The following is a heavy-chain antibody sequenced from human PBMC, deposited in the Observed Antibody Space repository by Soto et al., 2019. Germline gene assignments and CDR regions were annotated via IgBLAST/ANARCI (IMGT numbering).Heavy chain of an antibody. Sequence: SETLSLTCTVSDDSFRGAEYYWSWIRQPLGKGPEWIGYTYYNGDTKYNPALRSRVTMSEDTSKNQFSLRLSSVTAADTAVYFCARGPAYIDGWRTFDLWGRGILVTSPQ. D-gene: IGHD6-19*01. CDR3: ARGPAYIDGWRTFDL. CDR2: TYYNGDT. V-gene: IGHV4-61*08. CDR1: DDSFRGAEYY. J-gene: IGHJ4*02.